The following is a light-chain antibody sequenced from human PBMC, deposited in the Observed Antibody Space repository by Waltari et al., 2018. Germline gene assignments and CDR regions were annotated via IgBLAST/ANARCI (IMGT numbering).Light chain of an antibody. CDR3: SSYAGSTSVV. V-gene: IGLV2-8*01. CDR1: SSDVGGHNY. CDR2: EVS. Sequence: QSALTQPPSASGSPGQSVTISCTGTSSDVGGHNYVSWYQQHPGKAPKLMIYEVSKRPAGVPDRVAGSKSGNTASLTVSGLQADDEADYYCSSYAGSTSVVFGGGTKLTVL. J-gene: IGLJ2*01.